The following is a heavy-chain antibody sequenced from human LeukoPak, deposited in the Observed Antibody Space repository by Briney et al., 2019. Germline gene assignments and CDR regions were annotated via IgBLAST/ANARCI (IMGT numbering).Heavy chain of an antibody. Sequence: SQTLSLTCTVSGGSISSGDYYWSWIRQPPGKGLEWIGYIYYSGSTYYNPSLKSRVTISVDTSKNQFSLKLSSVTAADTAVYYCARDWVIAAGYMDVWGKGTTVTVSS. CDR3: ARDWVIAAGYMDV. D-gene: IGHD6-13*01. CDR2: IYYSGST. CDR1: GGSISSGDYY. V-gene: IGHV4-30-4*08. J-gene: IGHJ6*03.